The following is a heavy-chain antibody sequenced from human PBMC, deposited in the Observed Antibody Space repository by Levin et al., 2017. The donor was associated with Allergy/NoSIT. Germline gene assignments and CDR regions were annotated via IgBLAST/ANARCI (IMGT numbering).Heavy chain of an antibody. CDR2: IYYSGST. V-gene: IGHV4-39*07. D-gene: IGHD1-26*01. CDR1: GGSISSSSYY. Sequence: SETLSLTCTVSGGSISSSSYYWGWIRQPPGKGLEWIGSIYYSGSTYYNPSLKSRVTISVDTSKNQFSLKLSSVTAADTAVYYCANIVGATLEDAFDIWGQGTMVTVSS. J-gene: IGHJ3*02. CDR3: ANIVGATLEDAFDI.